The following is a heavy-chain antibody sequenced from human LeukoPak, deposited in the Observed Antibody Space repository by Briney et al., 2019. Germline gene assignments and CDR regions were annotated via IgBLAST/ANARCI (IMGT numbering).Heavy chain of an antibody. V-gene: IGHV3-48*03. CDR3: AFNSGYSSAWSPDY. D-gene: IGHD6-19*01. CDR2: ISSSGSTV. Sequence: EPGGSLRLSCAASGFTFSSYEMNWVRQAPGKGLEWVSYISSSGSTVYYADSVKGRFTISRDNAKNSLYLQMNSLRAEDTAVYYCAFNSGYSSAWSPDYWGQGTLVTVSS. J-gene: IGHJ4*02. CDR1: GFTFSSYE.